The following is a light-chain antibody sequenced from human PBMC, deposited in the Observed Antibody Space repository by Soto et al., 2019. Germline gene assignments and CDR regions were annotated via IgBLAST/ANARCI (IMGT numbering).Light chain of an antibody. CDR1: NSDVGAYTL. CDR3: FSYTASDMWV. V-gene: IGLV2-11*01. J-gene: IGLJ3*02. CDR2: AVT. Sequence: QSALTQPRSVSGSPGQSVTISCTGTNSDVGAYTLVSWYQQLPGKAPKLIISAVTYRPSGVPDRFSGSKSGNTASLTISGLQTEDEADYYCFSYTASDMWVFGGGNKLTVL.